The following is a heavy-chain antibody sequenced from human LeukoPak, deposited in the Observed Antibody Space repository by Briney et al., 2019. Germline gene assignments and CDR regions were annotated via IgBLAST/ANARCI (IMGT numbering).Heavy chain of an antibody. J-gene: IGHJ4*02. Sequence: GRSLRLSCVASGFTFSSYGMHWVRQAPGKGLEWVAVIWDDGSNKYYVDSVRGRFTISRDNTKNSLYLQMNSLTVEDTAVYYCGRGPGYRSDYWGQGTLVTVSS. CDR2: IWDDGSNK. V-gene: IGHV3-33*01. CDR1: GFTFSSYG. CDR3: GRGPGYRSDY. D-gene: IGHD5-12*01.